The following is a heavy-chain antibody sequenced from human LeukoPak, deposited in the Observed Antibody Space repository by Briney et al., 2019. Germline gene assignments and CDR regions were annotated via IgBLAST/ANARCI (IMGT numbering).Heavy chain of an antibody. CDR2: IYTSGST. D-gene: IGHD3-22*01. CDR1: GGSISSYY. Sequence: SETLSLTCTVSGGSISSYYWSWIRQPAGKGLEWIGRIYTSGSTNYNPSLKSRVTMSVDTSKNQFSLKLSSVTAADTAVYYCARGGHDSSGYYYFDYWGQGTLVTVSS. J-gene: IGHJ4*02. V-gene: IGHV4-4*07. CDR3: ARGGHDSSGYYYFDY.